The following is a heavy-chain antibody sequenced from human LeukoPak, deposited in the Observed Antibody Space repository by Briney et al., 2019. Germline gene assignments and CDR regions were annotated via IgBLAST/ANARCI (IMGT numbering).Heavy chain of an antibody. CDR1: GYTFTTHD. D-gene: IGHD7-27*01. J-gene: IGHJ4*02. CDR3: VRTPPNWGFDY. Sequence: ASVQVSCKASGYTFTTHDINWVRQATGRGLEWLGWMSPNSGDTGYAQKFQGRVTMTSDSSISTAYMELSSLRSEDTAIYYCVRTPPNWGFDYWGQGTLVTVSS. CDR2: MSPNSGDT. V-gene: IGHV1-8*01.